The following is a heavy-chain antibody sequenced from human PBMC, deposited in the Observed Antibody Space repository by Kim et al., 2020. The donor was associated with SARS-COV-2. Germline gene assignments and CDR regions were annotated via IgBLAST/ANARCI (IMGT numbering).Heavy chain of an antibody. CDR3: AKISYSGYELSYLDY. J-gene: IGHJ4*02. D-gene: IGHD5-12*01. V-gene: IGHV3-23*01. CDR2: ISGSGGST. CDR1: GFTFSSYA. Sequence: GGSLRLSCAASGFTFSSYAMTWVRQAPGKGLEWVSGISGSGGSTYYADSVKGRFTISRDNSKNTLYLQMNSLRAEDTAVYYCAKISYSGYELSYLDYWGQGNMVTVGS.